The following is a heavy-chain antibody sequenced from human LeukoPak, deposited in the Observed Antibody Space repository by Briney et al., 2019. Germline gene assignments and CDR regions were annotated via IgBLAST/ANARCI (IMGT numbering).Heavy chain of an antibody. D-gene: IGHD6-13*01. Sequence: GGSLRLSCAASGFTYSNYWMSWVRQAPGKGLEWVASIKQDGSEKYYVDSVKGRFPISRDNAKNSLYLQMNSLRAEDTAVYYCVRDRRYSSSWYPYWGQGTLVTVSS. V-gene: IGHV3-7*01. CDR3: VRDRRYSSSWYPY. CDR2: IKQDGSEK. CDR1: GFTYSNYW. J-gene: IGHJ4*02.